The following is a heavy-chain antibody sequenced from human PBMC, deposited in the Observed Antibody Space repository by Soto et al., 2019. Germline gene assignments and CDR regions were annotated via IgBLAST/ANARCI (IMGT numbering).Heavy chain of an antibody. D-gene: IGHD3-16*01. Sequence: QVQLQESGPGLVKPSQTLSLTCSVSGGAINNRDYYWSWIRQHPGKGLEWIGNIFYSGSTDYNPSPQGRLTISIGTAKNEFSLKLASVTAADTAVYYCARDRPAFKSFGSGMDVWGQGTTVTVSS. J-gene: IGHJ6*02. CDR1: GGAINNRDYY. CDR2: IFYSGST. CDR3: ARDRPAFKSFGSGMDV. V-gene: IGHV4-31*03.